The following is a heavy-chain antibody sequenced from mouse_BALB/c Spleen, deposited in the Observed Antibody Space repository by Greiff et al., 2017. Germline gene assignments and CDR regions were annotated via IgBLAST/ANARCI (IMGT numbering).Heavy chain of an antibody. CDR3: ASGGSSFAY. V-gene: IGHV14-3*02. J-gene: IGHJ3*01. Sequence: VQLQQSGAELVKPGASVKLSCTASGFNIKDSYMHWVKQRPEQGLEWIGRIDPANGNTKYDAKFQGKATITADTSSNTAYLQLSSLTSEDTAVYYCASGGSSFAYWGQGTLVTVSA. CDR2: IDPANGNT. D-gene: IGHD6-1*01. CDR1: GFNIKDSY.